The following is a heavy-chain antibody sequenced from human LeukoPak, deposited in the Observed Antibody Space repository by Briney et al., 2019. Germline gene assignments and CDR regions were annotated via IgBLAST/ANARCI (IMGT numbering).Heavy chain of an antibody. CDR3: ARDPGAILGYYYYYGMDV. J-gene: IGHJ6*04. CDR1: GVSVISSDYY. V-gene: IGHV4-30-4*01. CDR2: IYYSGST. D-gene: IGHD3-9*01. Sequence: SQTLSLTCTVSGVSVISSDYYWSWIRQPPGKGLEWIGYIYYSGSTYYNPSLKSRVIISVATSKNQFSLKLSSVTAADTAVYYCARDPGAILGYYYYYGMDVWGKGTTVTVSS.